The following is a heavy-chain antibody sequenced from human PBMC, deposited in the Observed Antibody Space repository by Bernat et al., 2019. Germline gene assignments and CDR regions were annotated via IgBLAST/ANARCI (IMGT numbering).Heavy chain of an antibody. CDR1: GFTFSNAW. D-gene: IGHD3-3*01. CDR3: AMGPRIYDFWSGYYPNEYFQH. Sequence: EVQLVESGGGLVKPGGSLRLSCAASGFTFSNAWMSWVRQAPGKGLEWVGRIKSKTDGGTTDYAAPVKGRFTISRDDSKNTLYLQMNSLRAEDTAVYYCAMGPRIYDFWSGYYPNEYFQHWGQGTLVTVSS. CDR2: IKSKTDGGTT. V-gene: IGHV3-15*01. J-gene: IGHJ1*01.